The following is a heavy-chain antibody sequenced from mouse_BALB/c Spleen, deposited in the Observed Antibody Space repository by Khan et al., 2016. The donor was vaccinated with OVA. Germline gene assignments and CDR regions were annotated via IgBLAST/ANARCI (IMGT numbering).Heavy chain of an antibody. D-gene: IGHD2-14*01. CDR1: GFSLNTYG. J-gene: IGHJ3*01. CDR2: IRSGGST. CDR3: ARNSYMYDFTY. Sequence: QVQLKESGPGLVQPSQSLSITCTVSGFSLNTYGIHWIRQSHGKGLEWLGVIRSGGSTDYNGAFISRLNITKDNSKSQVFFKLSSLQADDTAIYYCARNSYMYDFTYWGQGTLVTVSA. V-gene: IGHV2-2*01.